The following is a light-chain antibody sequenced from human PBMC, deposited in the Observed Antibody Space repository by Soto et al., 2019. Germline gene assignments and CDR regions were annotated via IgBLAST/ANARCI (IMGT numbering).Light chain of an antibody. J-gene: IGKJ5*01. CDR2: AAS. CDR1: HVISSY. CDR3: QQLNSYPIT. V-gene: IGKV1-9*01. Sequence: IQLTQSPSFLSASVGDRVTITCRASHVISSYLAWYQQKPGKAPKLLIYAASTLQSGVPSRVSGSRSGTEFTLTISSLQPEDCATYYCQQLNSYPITVGQGTRLEIK.